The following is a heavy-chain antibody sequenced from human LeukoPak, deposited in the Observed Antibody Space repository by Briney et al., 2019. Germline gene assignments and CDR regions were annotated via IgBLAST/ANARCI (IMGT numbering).Heavy chain of an antibody. J-gene: IGHJ4*02. D-gene: IGHD3-3*01. CDR3: ARDRSYDFWSGYSTPDY. CDR2: IWYDGSNK. V-gene: IGHV3-33*01. CDR1: GFTFSSYG. Sequence: GGSLRLSSAASGFTFSSYGMHWVRQAPGKGLEWVAVIWYDGSNKYYADSVKGRFTISRDNSKNTLDLQMNSLRAEDAAVYYCARDRSYDFWSGYSTPDYWGQGTLVTVSS.